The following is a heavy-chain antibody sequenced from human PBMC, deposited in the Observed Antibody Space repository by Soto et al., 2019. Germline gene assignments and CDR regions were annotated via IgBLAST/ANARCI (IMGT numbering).Heavy chain of an antibody. J-gene: IGHJ6*02. CDR1: GADINTYS. Sequence: SETLSLTCSVSGADINTYSWTWIRQPAGKGLEWIGRIYTSASINYNPSLKGRVTLSVDTSTNQVSLRLASVTAADTAIYYCARDREAGYNLYYGMDVWGQGTTVTVSS. V-gene: IGHV4-4*07. CDR2: IYTSASI. D-gene: IGHD5-12*01. CDR3: ARDREAGYNLYYGMDV.